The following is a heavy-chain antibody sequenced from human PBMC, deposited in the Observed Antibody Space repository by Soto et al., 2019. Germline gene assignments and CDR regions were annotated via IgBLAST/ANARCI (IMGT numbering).Heavy chain of an antibody. CDR2: ISGSGFST. Sequence: GGSLRLSCAASGFTFNAYAMSWVRQAPGQGLEWVSAISGSGFSTYYADSVKGRFSISSDSSKNTLFLQMNSLRADDTAVYFCATFTFGRPFDTWGQGTMVTVSS. D-gene: IGHD3-16*01. CDR1: GFTFNAYA. CDR3: ATFTFGRPFDT. J-gene: IGHJ3*02. V-gene: IGHV3-23*01.